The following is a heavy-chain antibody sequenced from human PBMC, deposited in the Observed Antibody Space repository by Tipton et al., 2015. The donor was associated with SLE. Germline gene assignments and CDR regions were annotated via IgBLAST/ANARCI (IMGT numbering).Heavy chain of an antibody. J-gene: IGHJ6*02. CDR3: ARAALRYFDWLPTYYYGMDV. CDR2: ILDDGNNQ. V-gene: IGHV3-30*14. Sequence: SLRLSCAASGFTFSNYAMHWVRQAPGKGLQWMAVILDDGNNQYYADSVKGRLTISRDNAKNSLFLQMNSLRAEDTAVYYCARAALRYFDWLPTYYYGMDVWGQGTTVTVSS. CDR1: GFTFSNYA. D-gene: IGHD3-9*01.